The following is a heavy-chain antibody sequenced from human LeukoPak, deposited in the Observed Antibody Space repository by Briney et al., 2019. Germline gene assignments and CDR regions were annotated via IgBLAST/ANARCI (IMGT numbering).Heavy chain of an antibody. CDR2: IYPGGSET. CDR1: GYSFSSYW. J-gene: IGHJ4*02. CDR3: ARASRDGYNQNFDH. D-gene: IGHD5-24*01. Sequence: GASLQISCKGLGYSFSSYWNAWVRQRLGKGLEWMGIIYPGGSETRYDPSFQGQVTISADSSTSTAYLQWSSLRASDTAMYYCARASRDGYNQNFDHWGQGTLVTVSS. V-gene: IGHV5-51*01.